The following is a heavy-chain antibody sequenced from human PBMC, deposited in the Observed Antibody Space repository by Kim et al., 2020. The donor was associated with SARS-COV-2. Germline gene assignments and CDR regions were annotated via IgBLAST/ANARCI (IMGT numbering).Heavy chain of an antibody. J-gene: IGHJ4*02. D-gene: IGHD2-15*01. V-gene: IGHV4-4*02. CDR3: ARLIYCSGRSCYYFDY. CDR1: GGSISSSNW. CDR2: IYHSGST. Sequence: SETLSLTCAVSGGSISSSNWWSWVRQPPGKGLEWIGEIYHSGSTNYNPSLKSRVTISVDKSKNQFSLKLSSVTAADTAVYYCARLIYCSGRSCYYFDYWGPQPLYTVSS.